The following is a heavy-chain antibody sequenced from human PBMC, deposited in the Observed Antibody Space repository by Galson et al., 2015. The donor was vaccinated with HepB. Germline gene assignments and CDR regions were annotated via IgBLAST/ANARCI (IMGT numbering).Heavy chain of an antibody. CDR1: GFTFSSYA. CDR2: ISGSGGST. J-gene: IGHJ4*02. Sequence: SLRLSCAASGFTFSSYAMSWVRQAPGKGLEWVSAISGSGGSTYYADSAKGRFTISRDNSKNTLYLQMNSLRAEDTAVYYCAKDFSNRTYYDFWSGYSRRGPLVYWGQGTLVTVSS. V-gene: IGHV3-23*01. CDR3: AKDFSNRTYYDFWSGYSRRGPLVY. D-gene: IGHD3-3*01.